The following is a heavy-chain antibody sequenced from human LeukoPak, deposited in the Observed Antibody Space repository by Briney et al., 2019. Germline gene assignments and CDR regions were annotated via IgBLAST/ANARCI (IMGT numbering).Heavy chain of an antibody. Sequence: GRSLRLSCAASGFTFSSYAMHWVRQAPGKGLEWVAVISYDGSNKYYADSVKGRFTISRDNSKNTLYLQLNSLRAEDTAVYYCARSPYDFWSAYLHYFDYWGQGTLVAVSS. CDR1: GFTFSSYA. D-gene: IGHD3-3*01. V-gene: IGHV3-30*04. CDR3: ARSPYDFWSAYLHYFDY. CDR2: ISYDGSNK. J-gene: IGHJ4*02.